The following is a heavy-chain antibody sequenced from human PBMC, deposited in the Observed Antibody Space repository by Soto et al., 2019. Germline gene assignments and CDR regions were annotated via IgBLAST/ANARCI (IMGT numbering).Heavy chain of an antibody. CDR1: GGTFSSYA. CDR3: ARAPYCRGGSCYSGGDGWFDP. CDR2: IIPIFGTA. D-gene: IGHD2-15*01. J-gene: IGHJ5*02. V-gene: IGHV1-69*12. Sequence: QVQLVQSGAEVKKPGSSVKVSCKASGGTFSSYAISWVRQAPGQGLEWMGGIIPIFGTANYAQKFQGRVTITADESTSXAXMXXSSLRSEDTAVYYCARAPYCRGGSCYSGGDGWFDPWGQGTLVTVSS.